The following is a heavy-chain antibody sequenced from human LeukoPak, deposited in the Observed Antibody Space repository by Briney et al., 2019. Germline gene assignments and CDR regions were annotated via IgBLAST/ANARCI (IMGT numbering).Heavy chain of an antibody. CDR3: ARVRDTRYCSSTSCYLNGYYYYYMDV. CDR2: ISSSGSTI. CDR1: GFTFSDYY. J-gene: IGHJ6*03. V-gene: IGHV3-11*04. D-gene: IGHD2-2*01. Sequence: PGGSLRLSCAASGFTFSDYYMSWIRQAPGKGLEWVSYISSSGSTIYYADSVKGRFTISRDNAKNSLYLQMNSLRAEDTAVYYCARVRDTRYCSSTSCYLNGYYYYYMDVWGKGTTVTVSS.